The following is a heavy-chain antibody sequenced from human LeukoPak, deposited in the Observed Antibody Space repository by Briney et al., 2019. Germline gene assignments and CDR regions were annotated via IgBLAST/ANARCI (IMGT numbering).Heavy chain of an antibody. CDR3: ATGSRFFGVVIKDY. D-gene: IGHD3-3*01. CDR1: GYTLTELS. J-gene: IGHJ4*02. V-gene: IGHV1-24*01. Sequence: ASVKVSCKVSGYTLTELSMHWVRQAPGKGLEWMGGFDPENGETIYAQKFQGRVTMTEDTSTDTAYMELSSLRSEDTAVYYCATGSRFFGVVIKDYWGQGTLVTVSS. CDR2: FDPENGET.